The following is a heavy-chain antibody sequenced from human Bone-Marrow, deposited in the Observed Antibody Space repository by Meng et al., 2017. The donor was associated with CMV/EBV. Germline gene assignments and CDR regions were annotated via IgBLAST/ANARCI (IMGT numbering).Heavy chain of an antibody. CDR3: ARGHLGYCSSTSCAPWWFDP. CDR2: IYYSGST. V-gene: IGHV4-31*03. CDR1: GGSISSGGYY. Sequence: LSCTVSGGSISSGGYYWSWIRQHPGKGLEWIGYIYYSGSTYYNPSLKSRVTISVDTSKNQFSLKLSSVTAADTAVYYCARGHLGYCSSTSCAPWWFDPWGQGTLVTVSS. J-gene: IGHJ5*02. D-gene: IGHD2-2*01.